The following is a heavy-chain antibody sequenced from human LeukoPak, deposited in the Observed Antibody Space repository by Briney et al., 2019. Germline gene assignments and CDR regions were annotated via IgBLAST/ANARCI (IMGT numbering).Heavy chain of an antibody. CDR3: AKRSDSSGWYEDD. CDR2: ISGSGGST. D-gene: IGHD6-19*01. J-gene: IGHJ4*02. Sequence: GSLRLSCAASGFTFRSYAMSWVRQAPGKGLEWLSAISGSGGSTYYADSVKGRFTISRDDSKNTLYLQMNSLRPEDTALYYCAKRSDSSGWYEDDWGQGTVVTVSS. V-gene: IGHV3-23*01. CDR1: GFTFRSYA.